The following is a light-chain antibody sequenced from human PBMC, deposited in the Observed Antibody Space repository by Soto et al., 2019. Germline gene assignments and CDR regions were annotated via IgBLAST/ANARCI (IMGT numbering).Light chain of an antibody. CDR3: QQYGSSPRT. CDR2: GAS. V-gene: IGKV3-20*01. CDR1: QSVSSSY. J-gene: IGKJ1*01. Sequence: VLTQSPGTLSLSPGERATLSCRASQSVSSSYLAWYQQKPGQAPRLLIYGASSRATGIPDRFSGSGSGTDFTLTISRLEPEDFAVYYCQQYGSSPRTFAQRTKVDI.